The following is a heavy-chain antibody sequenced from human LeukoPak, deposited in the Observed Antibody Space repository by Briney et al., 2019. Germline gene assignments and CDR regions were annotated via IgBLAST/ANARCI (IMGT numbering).Heavy chain of an antibody. V-gene: IGHV4-34*01. Sequence: SETLSLTCAVYGGSFSGYYWSWIRQPPGKGLEWIGEINHSGSTNYNPSLKSRVTMSVDTSKNQFSLKLSSVTAADTAVYYCAREDYGSGSYPTYWGQGTLVTVSS. CDR2: INHSGST. CDR1: GGSFSGYY. D-gene: IGHD3-10*01. J-gene: IGHJ4*02. CDR3: AREDYGSGSYPTY.